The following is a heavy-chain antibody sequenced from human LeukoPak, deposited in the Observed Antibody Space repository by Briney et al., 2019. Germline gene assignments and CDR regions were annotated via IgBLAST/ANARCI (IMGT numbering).Heavy chain of an antibody. CDR3: ARAEHCSSTSCYPSKIHYFDY. J-gene: IGHJ4*02. CDR2: IYYSGST. Sequence: SQTLSLTCTVSGGSISSGGYYWSWIRQHPGQGLEWIGYIYYSGSTYYNPSLKSRVTISVDTSKNQFSLKLSSVTAADTAVYYCARAEHCSSTSCYPSKIHYFDYWGQGTLVTVSS. V-gene: IGHV4-31*03. CDR1: GGSISSGGYY. D-gene: IGHD2-2*01.